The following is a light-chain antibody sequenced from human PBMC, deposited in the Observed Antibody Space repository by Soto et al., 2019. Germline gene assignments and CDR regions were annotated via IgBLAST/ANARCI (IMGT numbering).Light chain of an antibody. V-gene: IGLV2-14*01. CDR3: SSYTSSSTLLV. J-gene: IGLJ1*01. CDR1: NKDLGGYNY. Sequence: LTQPASVSGSPGQSITLSCTGTNKDLGGYNYVSWYQQHPGKAPKLMIYDVSNRPSGVSNRFSGSKSGNTASLTISGLQAEDEADYYCSSYTSSSTLLVFGTGTKVTVL. CDR2: DVS.